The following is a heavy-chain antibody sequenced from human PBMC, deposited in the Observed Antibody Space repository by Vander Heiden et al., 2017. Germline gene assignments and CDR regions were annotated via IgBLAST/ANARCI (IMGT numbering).Heavy chain of an antibody. D-gene: IGHD5-12*01. Sequence: QVQLVQSGAEVKKPGTSVKVSCKASGYTFTDFYMHWLRRAPGQGPEWMGWINPTSGATKYAQKFQGRVTMTRDTSISTAYMELSGLRSDDAAVYYCAREGGYSGYNYLVWFDPWGQGTRVTVSS. CDR3: AREGGYSGYNYLVWFDP. V-gene: IGHV1-2*02. CDR2: INPTSGAT. J-gene: IGHJ5*02. CDR1: GYTFTDFY.